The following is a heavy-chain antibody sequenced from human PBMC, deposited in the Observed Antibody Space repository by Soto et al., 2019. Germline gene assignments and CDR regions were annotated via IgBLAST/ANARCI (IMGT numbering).Heavy chain of an antibody. J-gene: IGHJ4*03. D-gene: IGHD4-17*01. CDR2: ITPNSGDT. CDR1: AYIFTGYF. Sequence: GSVKVFCKTSAYIFTGYFIHLVRQTPGQGLQWLGRITPNSGDTKYGQTFQGRVTLTRDTSASAAYMELSGLRAYDTALYYRVRWGYGSNSLEFWGQGTLVTVSS. CDR3: VRWGYGSNSLEF. V-gene: IGHV1-2*06.